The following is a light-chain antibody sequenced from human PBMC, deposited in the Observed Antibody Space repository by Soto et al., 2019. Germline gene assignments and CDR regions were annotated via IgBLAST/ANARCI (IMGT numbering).Light chain of an antibody. CDR2: DVS. CDR3: QQYGISTT. Sequence: EIVLTQSPGTLSLSPGERATLSCRSSHSVSSNYLAWYQQKPGQAPRLLIYDVSSRATGIPDRFSGSGSGTDFTLTISRMEPVDFAVYYCQQYGISTTFGQGTKVELK. V-gene: IGKV3-20*01. J-gene: IGKJ1*01. CDR1: HSVSSNY.